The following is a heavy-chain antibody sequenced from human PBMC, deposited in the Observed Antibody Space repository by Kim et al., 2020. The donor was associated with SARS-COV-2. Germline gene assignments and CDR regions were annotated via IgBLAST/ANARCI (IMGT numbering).Heavy chain of an antibody. Sequence: VEPVKGRFTTSRDNVQNTMYLQMDSLREEDTAVYYCAREGHSSGRAGSFVDWGQGTLVTVSS. D-gene: IGHD6-19*01. CDR3: AREGHSSGRAGSFVD. J-gene: IGHJ4*02. V-gene: IGHV3-7*01.